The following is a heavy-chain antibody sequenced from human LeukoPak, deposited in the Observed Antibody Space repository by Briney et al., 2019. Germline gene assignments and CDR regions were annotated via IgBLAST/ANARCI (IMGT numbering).Heavy chain of an antibody. J-gene: IGHJ4*02. V-gene: IGHV4-59*08. CDR1: GASISSYY. CDR2: IYYSGST. Sequence: SETLSFTCTVSGASISSYYWSWIRQPPGKGLEWIGYIYYSGSTNYNPSLKSRVTISVDPSNNRFSLKLSSVTAADTAVYYCARHEDGYCSSTSCYGNWGQGTLVTVSS. CDR3: ARHEDGYCSSTSCYGN. D-gene: IGHD2-2*03.